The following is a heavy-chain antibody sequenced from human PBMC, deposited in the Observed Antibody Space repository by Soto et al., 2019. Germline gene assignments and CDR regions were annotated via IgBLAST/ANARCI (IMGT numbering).Heavy chain of an antibody. D-gene: IGHD5-18*01. CDR1: VLTLSKLW. Sequence: WWSLRVLCPASVLTLSKLWMTWVRQAPGKGLEWVGRIKSKSDGETADVAAPVKARFTISRDDSKNTVFLEMNSLKSEDTALYYCAITAMINRDSSTSFDYWGRGTQVTVSS. CDR3: AITAMINRDSSTSFDY. CDR2: IKSKSDGETA. V-gene: IGHV3-15*01. J-gene: IGHJ4*02.